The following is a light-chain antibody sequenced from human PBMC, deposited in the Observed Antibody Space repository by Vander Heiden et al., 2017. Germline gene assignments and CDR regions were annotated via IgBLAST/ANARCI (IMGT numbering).Light chain of an antibody. CDR1: QSVNVN. J-gene: IGKJ4*01. V-gene: IGKV3-15*01. Sequence: EIVMTQSPATLPLSPGQTASLSCRARQSVNVNAAWYQQRPGQAPSLIIHAASTRATGVPDRFSGSGCGTEFTLTISRLQSEDFAVYFCQQHSTWPSLTFGGGTRVE. CDR2: AAS. CDR3: QQHSTWPSLT.